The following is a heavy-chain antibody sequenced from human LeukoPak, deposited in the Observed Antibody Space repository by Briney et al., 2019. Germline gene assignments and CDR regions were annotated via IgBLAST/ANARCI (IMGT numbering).Heavy chain of an antibody. D-gene: IGHD3-22*01. CDR1: GFTFSSYS. V-gene: IGHV3-21*01. Sequence: GGSLGLSCAASGFTFSSYSMNWVRQAPGKGLEWVSSISSSSSYIYYADSVKGRFTISRDNAKNSLYLQMNSLRAEDTAVYYCARDPPRYYYDSSGYAYWGQGTLVTVSS. CDR2: ISSSSSYI. CDR3: ARDPPRYYYDSSGYAY. J-gene: IGHJ4*02.